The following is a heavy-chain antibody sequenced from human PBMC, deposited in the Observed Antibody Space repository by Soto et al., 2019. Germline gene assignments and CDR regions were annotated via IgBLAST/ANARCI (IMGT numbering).Heavy chain of an antibody. CDR2: ISGSGGST. Sequence: GGSLRLSCAASGFTFSSYAMSWVRQAPGKGLEWVSAISGSGGSTYYADSVKGRFTISRDNSKNTLYLQMNSLRAEDTAVYYCAKEGPIAVAGTEPLFDYWGQGTLVTXSS. CDR3: AKEGPIAVAGTEPLFDY. V-gene: IGHV3-23*01. CDR1: GFTFSSYA. D-gene: IGHD6-19*01. J-gene: IGHJ4*02.